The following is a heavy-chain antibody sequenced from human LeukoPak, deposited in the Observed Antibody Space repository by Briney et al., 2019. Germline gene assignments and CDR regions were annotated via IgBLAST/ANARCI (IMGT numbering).Heavy chain of an antibody. CDR3: ARDSAHIVVVPVVIPPGLDNWFDP. CDR2: ISSRSSYI. D-gene: IGHD2-2*01. V-gene: IGHV3-21*04. CDR1: GFTFSSYT. Sequence: PGRSLRLSCAASGFTFSSYTMNWVRQAPGKGLEWVSSISSRSSYIYYADSVKGRFTISRDNAKNSLYLQMNSLRAEDTAVYYCARDSAHIVVVPVVIPPGLDNWFDPWGQGTLVTVSS. J-gene: IGHJ5*02.